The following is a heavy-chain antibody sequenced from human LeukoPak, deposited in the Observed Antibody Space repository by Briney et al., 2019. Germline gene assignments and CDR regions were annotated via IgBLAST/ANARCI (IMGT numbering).Heavy chain of an antibody. J-gene: IGHJ6*02. CDR2: ISSSSSYI. V-gene: IGHV3-21*01. CDR3: ARDQFVLAAPDSYYYGMDV. D-gene: IGHD2-2*01. Sequence: PGGSLRLSCAASGFTFSSYSMNWVRQAPGKGLEWVSSISSSSSYIYYADSVKGRFTISRDNAKNSLYLQMNSLRAEDTAVYYCARDQFVLAAPDSYYYGMDVWGQGTTVTVSS. CDR1: GFTFSSYS.